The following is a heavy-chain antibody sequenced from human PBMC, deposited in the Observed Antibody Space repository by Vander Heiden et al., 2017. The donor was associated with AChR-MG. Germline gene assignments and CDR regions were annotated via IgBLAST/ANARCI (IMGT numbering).Heavy chain of an antibody. CDR1: GFTFSTYA. V-gene: IGHV3-23*01. J-gene: IGHJ1*01. CDR2: ISNGGGTT. Sequence: EVQLLESGGGLVQPGGSLRLSCAASGFTFSTYAMSWVRQAPGKGLEWVSGISNGGGTTYYADSVKGRFAISRDNSKNTLDLQMNSLRAEDTAVYYCARSVRGIYTGLEYWGQGSLVTVSS. CDR3: ARSVRGIYTGLEY. D-gene: IGHD3-16*01.